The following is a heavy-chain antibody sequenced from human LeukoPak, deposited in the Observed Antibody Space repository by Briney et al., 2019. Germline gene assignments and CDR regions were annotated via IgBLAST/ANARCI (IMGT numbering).Heavy chain of an antibody. V-gene: IGHV3-23*01. CDR2: ISNGKT. J-gene: IGHJ5*02. CDR1: GFPFSSHA. Sequence: GGSLRLSCAASGFPFSSHAMSWVRQPPGKGLEWVAAISNGKTYYADSVRGRFAISRDDSTNTVYLHMNSLRDEDTALYHCVRETGYCAPVCVKTNWFDPWGQGTLVTVSS. CDR3: VRETGYCAPVCVKTNWFDP. D-gene: IGHD2-15*01.